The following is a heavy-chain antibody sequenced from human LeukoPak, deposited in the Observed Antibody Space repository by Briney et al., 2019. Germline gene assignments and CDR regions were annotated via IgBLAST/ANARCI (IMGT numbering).Heavy chain of an antibody. D-gene: IGHD6-19*01. Sequence: SETVSLTCTVSGGSIGSDCWTWIRQPPGKGLEYIGYIYYTGGTNYNPSLKSRVTISVDTSKNQFSLKLSSVTAADTAVYFCAKYGNSGWVIDNWGQGALVTVSS. CDR2: IYYTGGT. J-gene: IGHJ4*02. CDR1: GGSIGSDC. CDR3: AKYGNSGWVIDN. V-gene: IGHV4-59*08.